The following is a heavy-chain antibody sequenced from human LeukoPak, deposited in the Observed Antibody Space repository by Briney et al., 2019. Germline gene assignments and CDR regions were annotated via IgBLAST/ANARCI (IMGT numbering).Heavy chain of an antibody. J-gene: IGHJ4*02. CDR2: ISYDGSNK. Sequence: GGSLRLSCAASGFTFSSYAMHWVRQAPGKGLEWVAVISYDGSNKYYADSVKGRFTISRDNSKNTLYLQMNSLRAEDTAVYYCARGPQYSSGPWYFDYWGQGTLVTVSS. CDR3: ARGPQYSSGPWYFDY. D-gene: IGHD6-19*01. CDR1: GFTFSSYA. V-gene: IGHV3-30*04.